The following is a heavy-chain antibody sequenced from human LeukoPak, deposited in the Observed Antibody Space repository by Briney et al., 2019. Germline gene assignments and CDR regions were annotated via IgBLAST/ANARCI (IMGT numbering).Heavy chain of an antibody. D-gene: IGHD1-14*01. CDR1: GYSISSGYY. J-gene: IGHJ3*02. V-gene: IGHV4-38-2*02. CDR3: ARQPLRGSAFDM. CDR2: IYHSGST. Sequence: PSQTLSLTCTVSGYSISSGYYWGWLRQPPGRGLGWIGSIYHSGSTYYNPSLKSRVTISVDTSKNQFSLKLSSVTAADTAVYYCARQPLRGSAFDMWGQGTMVTVSS.